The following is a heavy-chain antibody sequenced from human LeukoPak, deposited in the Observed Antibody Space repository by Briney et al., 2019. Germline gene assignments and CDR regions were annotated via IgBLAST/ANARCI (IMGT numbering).Heavy chain of an antibody. J-gene: IGHJ4*02. CDR1: EFTFNSYA. CDR3: ARGSSGWHYFDY. V-gene: IGHV3-30*04. Sequence: GGSLRLSCAASEFTFNSYAMHWVRQAPGKGLEWVAVISYDGSNKYYADSVKGRFTISRDNSKNTLYLQMNSLRAEDTAVYYCARGSSGWHYFDYWGQGTLVTVSS. D-gene: IGHD6-19*01. CDR2: ISYDGSNK.